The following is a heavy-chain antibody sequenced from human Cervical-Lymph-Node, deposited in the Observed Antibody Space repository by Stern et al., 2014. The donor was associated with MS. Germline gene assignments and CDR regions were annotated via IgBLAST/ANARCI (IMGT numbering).Heavy chain of an antibody. CDR2: IFPGGSDI. J-gene: IGHJ4*02. Sequence: VQLMQSGPEVKRPGESLKISCQASGYTFTSYWIGWVRQMPGKGLEWSAIIFPGGSDIRYSPSFQGQVTISADKASSTAYLQWNNRKASDTAIYYCARQRYFDYWGQGTLVTVSS. CDR3: ARQRYFDY. CDR1: GYTFTSYW. V-gene: IGHV5-51*01.